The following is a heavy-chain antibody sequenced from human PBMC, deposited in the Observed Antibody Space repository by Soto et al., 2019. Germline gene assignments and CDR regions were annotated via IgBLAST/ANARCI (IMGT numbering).Heavy chain of an antibody. CDR3: AKGRRHLQWKEFYYFDY. J-gene: IGHJ4*02. CDR1: GGSFSGYC. V-gene: IGHV4-34*01. CDR2: VDHSGST. D-gene: IGHD3-10*01. Sequence: QVQLQQWGAGLLKPSETLSLTCAVYGGSFSGYCWSWIRQPPGKGLEWIGEVDHSGSTNYNPSLKSRVTISVDTSKNQFSLKLSSVTAADTAVYYCAKGRRHLQWKEFYYFDYWGQGTLVTVSS.